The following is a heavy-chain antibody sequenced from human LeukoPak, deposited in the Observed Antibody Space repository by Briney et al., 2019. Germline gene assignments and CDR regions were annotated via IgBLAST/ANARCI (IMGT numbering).Heavy chain of an antibody. CDR2: ISWNSGSI. CDR3: AKSSDGSTSFDQ. CDR1: GFTFDDYA. V-gene: IGHV3-9*03. D-gene: IGHD2-2*01. Sequence: GGSLRLSCAASGFTFDDYAMHWVRQAPGKGLEWVSGISWNSGSIGYADSVKGRFTISRDNAKNSLYLQMNSLRAEDMALYYCAKSSDGSTSFDQWGQGTLVTVSS. J-gene: IGHJ4*02.